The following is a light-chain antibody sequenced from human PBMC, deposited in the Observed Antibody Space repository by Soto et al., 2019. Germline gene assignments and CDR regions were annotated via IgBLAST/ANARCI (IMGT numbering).Light chain of an antibody. V-gene: IGKV3-15*01. CDR3: QQYDSWLN. CDR2: DTS. CDR1: QTVHSK. Sequence: EIVMTQSPATLSVSPGERVTLSCRASQTVHSKLAWYQQKPGQAPRLLIYDTSTRATGIAARFSGSGSGTDFTLPISRLQSEDFAVYYCQQYDSWLNFGGGTKVDI. J-gene: IGKJ4*01.